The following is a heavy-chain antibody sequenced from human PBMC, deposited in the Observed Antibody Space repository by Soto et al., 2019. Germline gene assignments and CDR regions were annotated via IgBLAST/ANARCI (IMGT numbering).Heavy chain of an antibody. CDR2: INTDGSIT. CDR3: ARDTDGLHY. J-gene: IGHJ4*02. Sequence: EVQLVESGGGLVQPGGSLRLSCAASGLIFSNYKMHWVRQAPGKGLVWVSRINTDGSITDDADSVKGRFTVSRDNPKNTLYLQMNSLRAEDTAVYYCARDTDGLHYWGQGTLVTVSS. V-gene: IGHV3-74*01. CDR1: GLIFSNYK.